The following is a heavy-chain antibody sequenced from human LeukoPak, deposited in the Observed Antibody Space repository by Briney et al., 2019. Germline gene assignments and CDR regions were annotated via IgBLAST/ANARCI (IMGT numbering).Heavy chain of an antibody. CDR2: INSKTDGGTT. CDR3: TTYDFWSGYIDY. CDR1: GFTFSNAW. D-gene: IGHD3-3*01. J-gene: IGHJ4*02. V-gene: IGHV3-15*01. Sequence: PGGSLRLSCAASGFTFSNAWMSWVRQAPGKGLEWVGRINSKTDGGTTDYAAPVKGRFTISRDDSKNTLSLQMNSLKTEDTAVYYCTTYDFWSGYIDYWGQGTLVTVSS.